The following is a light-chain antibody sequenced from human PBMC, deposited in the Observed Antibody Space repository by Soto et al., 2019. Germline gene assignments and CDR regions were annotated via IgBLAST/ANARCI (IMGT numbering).Light chain of an antibody. CDR2: GVT. J-gene: IGLJ1*01. Sequence: QSALTQPASVSGSPGQSITISCTGTSSDVGGYNYVSWYQQHPGIAPKLLISGVTKRPSGVSTRFSGSKSGNTASLTISGLQAEDEADYHCSSYTSASTLLYLFGTGTKLTVL. V-gene: IGLV2-14*01. CDR3: SSYTSASTLLYL. CDR1: SSDVGGYNY.